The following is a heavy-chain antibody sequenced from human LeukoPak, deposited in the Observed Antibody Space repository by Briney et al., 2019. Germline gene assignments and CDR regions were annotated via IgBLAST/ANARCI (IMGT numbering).Heavy chain of an antibody. V-gene: IGHV1-2*02. CDR3: ASLPYYYDSSGYYYEADY. CDR2: INPNSGGT. CDR1: GYTFTGYY. J-gene: IGHJ4*02. D-gene: IGHD3-22*01. Sequence: ASVKVSCKASGYTFTGYYMHWVRQAPGQGLEWMGWINPNSGGTNYAQKFQGRVTMTRDTSISTAYMELSRLRSEDTAVYYCASLPYYYDSSGYYYEADYWGQGTLVTVSS.